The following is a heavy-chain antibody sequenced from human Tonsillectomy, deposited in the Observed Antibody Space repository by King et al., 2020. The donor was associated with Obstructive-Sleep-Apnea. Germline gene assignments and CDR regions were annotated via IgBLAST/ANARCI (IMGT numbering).Heavy chain of an antibody. CDR2: MKYDDGDK. D-gene: IGHD6-13*01. J-gene: IGHJ6*02. Sequence: VQLVESGGGVVQPGGSLRLSCAASGFSFRNYGMHWVRQAPGKGLEWVAFMKYDDGDKNYADSVRGRFTISRDNSKNTLFLQLSSLRPEDTAVYYCAKDYSSWYNYYAMDVWGQGTTVIVSS. V-gene: IGHV3-30*02. CDR3: AKDYSSWYNYYAMDV. CDR1: GFSFRNYG.